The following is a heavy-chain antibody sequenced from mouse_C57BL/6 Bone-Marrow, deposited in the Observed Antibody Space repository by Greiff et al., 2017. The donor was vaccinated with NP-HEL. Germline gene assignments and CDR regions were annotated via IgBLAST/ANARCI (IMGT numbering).Heavy chain of an antibody. CDR1: GYTFTDYY. J-gene: IGHJ2*01. CDR3: ARVIGGYYFFDY. Sequence: VQLQQSGPELVKPGASVKISCKASGYTFTDYYMNWVKQSHGKSLEWIGDINPNNGGTSYNQKFKGKATLTVDKSSSTAYMELRSLTSEDSAVYYCARVIGGYYFFDYWGQGTTLTVSS. CDR2: INPNNGGT. D-gene: IGHD2-3*01. V-gene: IGHV1-26*01.